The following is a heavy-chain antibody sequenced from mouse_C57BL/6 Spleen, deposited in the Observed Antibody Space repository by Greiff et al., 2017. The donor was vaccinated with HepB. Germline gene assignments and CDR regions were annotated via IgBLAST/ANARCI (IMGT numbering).Heavy chain of an antibody. Sequence: QVQLQQSGAELVRPGTSVKLSCKASGYTFTSYWMHWVKQRPGQGLEWIGVIDPSDSYTNYNQKFKGKATLTVDTSSSTAYMQLSSLTSEDSAVYYCASPSYSNYGAMDYWGQGTSVTVSS. CDR1: GYTFTSYW. D-gene: IGHD2-5*01. CDR2: IDPSDSYT. V-gene: IGHV1-59*01. CDR3: ASPSYSNYGAMDY. J-gene: IGHJ4*01.